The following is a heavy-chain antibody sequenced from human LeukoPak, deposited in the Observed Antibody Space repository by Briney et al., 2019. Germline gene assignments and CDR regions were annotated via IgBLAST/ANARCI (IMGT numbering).Heavy chain of an antibody. D-gene: IGHD2-15*01. J-gene: IGHJ4*02. Sequence: PSETLSLTCTVSGGSISSGSYYWSWVRQLPGKGLEWIGYIHYSGGTYYNPSLKSRLTISVDTSKNQFSMKLSSVTAADTAVYFCARVVGSATFDYWGRGTLVTVSS. CDR3: ARVVGSATFDY. CDR2: IHYSGGT. V-gene: IGHV4-31*03. CDR1: GGSISSGSYY.